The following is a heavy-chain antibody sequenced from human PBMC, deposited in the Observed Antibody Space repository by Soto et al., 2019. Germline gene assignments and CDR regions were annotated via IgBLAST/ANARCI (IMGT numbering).Heavy chain of an antibody. J-gene: IGHJ3*02. CDR2: IYYSGST. CDR1: GGSISSYY. V-gene: IGHV4-59*01. Sequence: SETLSLTCTVSGGSISSYYWSWIRQPPGKGLEWIGYIYYSGSTNYNPSLKSRVTISVDTSKNQFSLKLSSVTAADTAVYYCATDGSGSYYNGAFDIWGQRTMVTVSS. CDR3: ATDGSGSYYNGAFDI. D-gene: IGHD1-26*01.